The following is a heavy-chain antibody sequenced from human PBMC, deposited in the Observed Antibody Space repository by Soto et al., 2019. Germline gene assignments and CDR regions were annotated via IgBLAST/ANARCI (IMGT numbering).Heavy chain of an antibody. CDR2: MYNSGSA. V-gene: IGHV4-59*08. D-gene: IGHD5-18*01. CDR3: ARHGAIYSNSWYDFDY. CDR1: GGSLSSYY. J-gene: IGHJ4*02. Sequence: QVQLLESGPGLVKPSESLYLTCTVSGGSLSSYYWSWIRQPPGKGLEWVGYMYNSGSANYNPSLKSRVTISVDMSQNQFSLKLTSVTAADTAVYYCARHGAIYSNSWYDFDYWGQGTLVTVSS.